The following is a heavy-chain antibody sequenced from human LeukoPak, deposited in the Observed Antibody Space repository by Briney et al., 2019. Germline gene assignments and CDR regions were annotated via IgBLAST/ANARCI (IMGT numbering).Heavy chain of an antibody. CDR2: IYYSGST. CDR1: GGSISSSNYY. V-gene: IGHV4-39*07. J-gene: IGHJ3*01. CDR3: ARDIYYYDSSGYRGDAFDV. D-gene: IGHD3-22*01. Sequence: PSETLSLTCTVSGGSISSSNYYWGWIRQPPGKRLEWIGSIYYSGSTYYNPSLKSRVTISVDTSKTQFSLNLNSVTAADTAVYFCARDIYYYDSSGYRGDAFDVWGQGTMVTVSS.